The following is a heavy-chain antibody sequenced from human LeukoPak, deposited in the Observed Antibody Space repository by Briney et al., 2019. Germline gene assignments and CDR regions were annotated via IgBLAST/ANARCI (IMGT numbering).Heavy chain of an antibody. CDR1: GFTFSNYW. J-gene: IGHJ4*02. V-gene: IGHV3-74*03. CDR2: INRDGSTT. CDR3: ARDKKSGESSEIDY. Sequence: QPGGSLRLSCAASGFTFSNYWVHWVRQAPGKGLVWVSRINRDGSTTKYADSVKGRFTVSRDNAKNTLNLQMNSLRAEDTAVYYCARDKKSGESSEIDYWGQGTLGTVSS. D-gene: IGHD3-10*01.